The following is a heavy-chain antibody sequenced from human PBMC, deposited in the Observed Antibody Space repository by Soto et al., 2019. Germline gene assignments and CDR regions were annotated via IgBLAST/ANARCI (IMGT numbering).Heavy chain of an antibody. V-gene: IGHV4-31*03. CDR2: IYYSGST. CDR1: GGSISSGGYY. Sequence: QVQLQESGPGLVKPSQTLSLTCTVSGGSISSGGYYWSWIRQHPGKGLEWIGYIYYSGSTYYNPSLKSRVTISVDTSKNQFSLKLSSVTAADTAVYYCARARPLMITFGADGMDVWGQGTTVTVSS. J-gene: IGHJ6*02. D-gene: IGHD3-16*01. CDR3: ARARPLMITFGADGMDV.